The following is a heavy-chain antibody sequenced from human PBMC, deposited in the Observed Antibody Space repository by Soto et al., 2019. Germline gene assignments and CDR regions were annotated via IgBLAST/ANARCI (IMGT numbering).Heavy chain of an antibody. J-gene: IGHJ3*02. D-gene: IGHD3-22*01. V-gene: IGHV3-72*01. CDR1: GFTFSDHY. CDR2: TRNKANSYTT. CDR3: ARYYDSSGPDAFDI. Sequence: GESLKISCAASGFTFSDHYMDWVRQAPGKGLEWVGRTRNKANSYTTEYAASVKGRFTISRDDSKNSLYLQMNSLKTEDTAVYYCARYYDSSGPDAFDIWGQGTMVTVSS.